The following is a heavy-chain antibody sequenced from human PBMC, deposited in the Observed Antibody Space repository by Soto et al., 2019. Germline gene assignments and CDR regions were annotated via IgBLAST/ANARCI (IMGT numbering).Heavy chain of an antibody. CDR2: IYYSGST. D-gene: IGHD1-26*01. V-gene: IGHV4-31*03. J-gene: IGHJ6*02. CDR3: ARAIELYGMDV. Sequence: TLSLTCTVSGGSISSGGYYWSWIRQHPGKGLEWIGYIYYSGSTYYNPSLKSRVTISVDTSKNQFSLKLSSVTAADTAVYYCARAIELYGMDVWGQGTTVTVSS. CDR1: GGSISSGGYY.